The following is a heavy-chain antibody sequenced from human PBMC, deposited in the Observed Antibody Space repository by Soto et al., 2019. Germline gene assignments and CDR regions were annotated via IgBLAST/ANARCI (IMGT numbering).Heavy chain of an antibody. J-gene: IGHJ4*02. CDR1: GFTFSSYA. CDR3: AKNTIDSNYEYYFDY. CDR2: ISGSGGST. V-gene: IGHV3-23*01. D-gene: IGHD4-4*01. Sequence: PGVSLRLSCAASGFTFSSYAMSWVRQAPGKGLEWVSAISGSGGSTYYADSVKGRFTISRDNSKNTLYLQMNSLRAEDTAVYYCAKNTIDSNYEYYFDYWGQGTLVTVSS.